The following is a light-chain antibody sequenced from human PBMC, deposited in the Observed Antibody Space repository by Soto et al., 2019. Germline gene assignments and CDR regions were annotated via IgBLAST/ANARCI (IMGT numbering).Light chain of an antibody. Sequence: DIQLTQSPSFLSASVGDRVTITCRASQGISSYLAWYQQEPGKAPKPLIYAASTLQSGVPSRFSDSGSGTEFTLTISSLQPEDFATYYCQQLKSYPVTFGGGTKVEIK. CDR1: QGISSY. J-gene: IGKJ4*01. CDR2: AAS. CDR3: QQLKSYPVT. V-gene: IGKV1-9*01.